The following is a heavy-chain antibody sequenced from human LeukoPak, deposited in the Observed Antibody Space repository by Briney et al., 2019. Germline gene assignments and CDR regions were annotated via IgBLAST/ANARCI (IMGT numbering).Heavy chain of an antibody. D-gene: IGHD4/OR15-4a*01. CDR3: ANEEVPNDY. CDR1: GFTFSSHA. J-gene: IGHJ4*02. Sequence: AGGSLRLSCAVSGFTFSSHAMTWARQAPGKGLEWVSGISISGDITYYADSVQGRFIISRDNSKNTVYLQMNSLRVEDTAVYYCANEEVPNDYWGQGTLVTVSS. CDR2: ISISGDIT. V-gene: IGHV3-23*01.